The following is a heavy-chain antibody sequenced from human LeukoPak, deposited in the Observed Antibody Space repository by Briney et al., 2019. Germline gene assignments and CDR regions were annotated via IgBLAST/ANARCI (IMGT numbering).Heavy chain of an antibody. CDR2: MNPNSGNT. D-gene: IGHD5-12*01. Sequence: ASVKVSCKASGYTFTSYDINWVRQATGQGLEWMGWMNPNSGNTGYAQKLQGRVTMTTDTSTSTAYMELRSLRSDDTAVYYCARASWLRGYYYGMDVWGQGTTVTVSS. J-gene: IGHJ6*02. CDR3: ARASWLRGYYYGMDV. V-gene: IGHV1-8*01. CDR1: GYTFTSYD.